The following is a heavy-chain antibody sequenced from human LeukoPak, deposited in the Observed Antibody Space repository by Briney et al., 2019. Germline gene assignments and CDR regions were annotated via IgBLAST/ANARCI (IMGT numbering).Heavy chain of an antibody. V-gene: IGHV4-34*01. CDR1: DGDFTDYY. Sequence: SETLSLTCALSDGDFTDYYWTWIRQPPGEGLEWVGEINHRGSANYNPSLKSRLTISVDSSKKQIFLRLDSVTAADTALYFCARGWYCRRGNCYSLDSWGQGTLVTVSS. CDR3: ARGWYCRRGNCYSLDS. J-gene: IGHJ4*02. CDR2: INHRGSA. D-gene: IGHD2-15*01.